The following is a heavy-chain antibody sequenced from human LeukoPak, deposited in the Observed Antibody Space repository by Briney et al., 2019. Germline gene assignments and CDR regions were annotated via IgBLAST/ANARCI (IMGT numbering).Heavy chain of an antibody. D-gene: IGHD5-24*01. CDR1: GFTFGDYA. CDR3: TRKGEGMATTRRSFDY. V-gene: IGHV3-49*03. CDR2: IRSKAYGGTT. J-gene: IGHJ4*02. Sequence: GGSLRLSCTASGFTFGDYAMSWFRQAPGKGLEWVGFIRSKAYGGTTEYAASVKGRFTISRDDSKSIAYLQMNSLKTEDTAVYYCTRKGEGMATTRRSFDYWGQGTLVTVSS.